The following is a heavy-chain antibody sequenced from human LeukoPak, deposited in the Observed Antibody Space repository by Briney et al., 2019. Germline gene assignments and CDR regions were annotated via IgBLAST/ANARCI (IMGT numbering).Heavy chain of an antibody. Sequence: PGGSLRLSCAASGFTFSSYRMNWVRQAPGRGREWVSSISNNSSYIYYADSVKGRFTISRDNPKNSLYLQMNRLRAEDTGVYYCARVQSGYYGDLEVAEYWGQGTLVPVSS. CDR3: ARVQSGYYGDLEVAEY. J-gene: IGHJ4*02. D-gene: IGHD4-17*01. CDR2: ISNNSSYI. V-gene: IGHV3-21*01. CDR1: GFTFSSYR.